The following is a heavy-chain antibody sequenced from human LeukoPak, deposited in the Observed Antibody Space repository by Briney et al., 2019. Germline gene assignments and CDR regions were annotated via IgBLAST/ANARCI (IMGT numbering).Heavy chain of an antibody. Sequence: QPGGSLRLSCAASGFTFSSSWMHWVRQAPGKGLVWVSRINSYGSSTSYADSVKGRFTISRDNAKNTLYLQMNSLRAEDTAVYYCARDYDYGGNSFDPWGQGTLVTVSS. CDR1: GFTFSSSW. CDR2: INSYGSST. CDR3: ARDYDYGGNSFDP. D-gene: IGHD4-23*01. J-gene: IGHJ5*02. V-gene: IGHV3-74*01.